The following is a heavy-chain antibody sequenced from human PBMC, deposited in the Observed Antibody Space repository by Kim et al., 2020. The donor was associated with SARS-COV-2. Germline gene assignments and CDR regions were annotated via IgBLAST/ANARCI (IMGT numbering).Heavy chain of an antibody. CDR2: IYYSGTT. Sequence: SETLSLTCTVSGGSISSYCYYWSWIRQHPGKGLEWIGYIYYSGTTYYNPSLKSRVALSVDTSKNQFSLKLSSVTAADTAVYYCARFTSPSHDAFDIWGKGNMVSVSS. CDR3: ARFTSPSHDAFDI. CDR1: GGSISSYCYY. J-gene: IGHJ3*02. V-gene: IGHV4-31*03.